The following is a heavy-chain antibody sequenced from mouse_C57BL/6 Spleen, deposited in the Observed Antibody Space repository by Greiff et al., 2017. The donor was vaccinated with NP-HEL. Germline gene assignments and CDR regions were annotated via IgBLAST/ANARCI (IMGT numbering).Heavy chain of an antibody. CDR1: GYAFSSSW. V-gene: IGHV1-82*01. Sequence: QVQLQQSGPELVKPGASVKISCKASGYAFSSSWMNWVKQRPGKGLEWIGRIYPGDGDTNYNGKFKGKATLTVDKSSSTAYMQRSSLTSDDSAVYFGSRLSYGWYFDVWGTGTTVTVSS. D-gene: IGHD1-1*01. CDR2: IYPGDGDT. CDR3: SRLSYGWYFDV. J-gene: IGHJ1*03.